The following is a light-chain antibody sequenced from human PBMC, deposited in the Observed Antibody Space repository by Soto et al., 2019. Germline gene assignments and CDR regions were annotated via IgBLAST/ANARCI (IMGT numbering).Light chain of an antibody. CDR2: DVS. CDR1: SSDVGGYNY. Sequence: ALTQPASVSGSPGQSITISCTGTSSDVGGYNYVSWYQQHPGKAPKLMIYDVSNRPSGVSNRFSGSKSGNTASLTISGLQAEDEADYYCSSYTSSSTLYVFGTGTKV. CDR3: SSYTSSSTLYV. V-gene: IGLV2-14*01. J-gene: IGLJ1*01.